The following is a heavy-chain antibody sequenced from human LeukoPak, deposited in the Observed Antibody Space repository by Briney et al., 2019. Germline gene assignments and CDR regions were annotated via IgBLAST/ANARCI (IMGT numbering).Heavy chain of an antibody. V-gene: IGHV4-39*07. D-gene: IGHD3-22*01. J-gene: IGHJ1*01. CDR1: GGSISSSSYY. CDR3: AREPAPEYKPYYYDSSGYLGLFQH. CDR2: IYYSGST. Sequence: PSETLSLTCTVSGGSISSSSYYWGWIRQPPGKGLEWIGSIYYSGSTYYNPSLKSRVTISVDTSKNQFSLKLSSVTAADTAVYYCAREPAPEYKPYYYDSSGYLGLFQHWGQGTLVTVSS.